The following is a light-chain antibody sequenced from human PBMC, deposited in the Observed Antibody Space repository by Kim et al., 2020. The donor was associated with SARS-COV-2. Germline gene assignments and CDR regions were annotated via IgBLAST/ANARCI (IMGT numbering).Light chain of an antibody. J-gene: IGLJ1*01. CDR3: SSYTSSSTLV. V-gene: IGLV2-14*03. CDR2: DVS. CDR1: SSDVGGYNY. Sequence: QSVLTQPASVSGSPGQSITISCTGTSSDVGGYNYVSWYQQHPGKAPKLMIYDVSNRPSGVSNRFSGSKSGNTASLTISGLQAEDEADYYCSSYTSSSTLVFGTVIKVTVL.